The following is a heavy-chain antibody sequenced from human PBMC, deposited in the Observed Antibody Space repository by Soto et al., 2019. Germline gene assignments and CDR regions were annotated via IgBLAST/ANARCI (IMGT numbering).Heavy chain of an antibody. J-gene: IGHJ4*02. V-gene: IGHV3-23*01. CDR2: ISGSGGST. D-gene: IGHD6-6*01. CDR3: AKEGIAARPFDY. Sequence: XGSLRLSCAAAGCTFSSYAMSWVRQAPGKGLEWVSAISGSGGSTYYADSVKGRFTISRDNSKNTLYLQMNSLRAEDTAVYYCAKEGIAARPFDYCGQGPLVTAPQ. CDR1: GCTFSSYA.